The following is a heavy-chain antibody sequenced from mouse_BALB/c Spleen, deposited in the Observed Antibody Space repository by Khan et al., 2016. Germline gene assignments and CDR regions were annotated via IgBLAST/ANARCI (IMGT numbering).Heavy chain of an antibody. CDR3: SRTYYGNYEGGYAMDD. V-gene: IGHV14-3*02. J-gene: IGHJ4*01. Sequence: VQLQQSGAELVKPGASVKLSCTASGFNIKDIYMHWVKQRPEQGLEWIGRIDPANGNTKYDPKFQGKATITADTSSNTAYLQLSSLTSEDTAVYYCSRTYYGNYEGGYAMDDWGQGTSVTVSS. CDR2: IDPANGNT. CDR1: GFNIKDIY. D-gene: IGHD2-1*01.